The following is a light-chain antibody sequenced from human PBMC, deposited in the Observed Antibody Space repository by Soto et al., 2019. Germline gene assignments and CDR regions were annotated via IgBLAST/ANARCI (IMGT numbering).Light chain of an antibody. J-gene: IGKJ5*01. CDR3: QQRSNWLIT. CDR1: QSVGGN. V-gene: IGKV3-11*01. Sequence: EIVLTQSPATLSVSPGERATVSCRASQSVGGNLAWYQQKPGQAPRLLIYDASNRATGIPARFSGSGSGTDFTLTISSLEPEDFAVYYCQQRSNWLITFGQGTRLEIK. CDR2: DAS.